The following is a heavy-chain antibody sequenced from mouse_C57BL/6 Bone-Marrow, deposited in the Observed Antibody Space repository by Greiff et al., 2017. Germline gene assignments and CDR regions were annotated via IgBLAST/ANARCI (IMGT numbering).Heavy chain of an antibody. CDR2: FHPYNDDT. J-gene: IGHJ2*01. CDR3: ARKSSGYDYFDY. CDR1: GYTFTTYP. Sequence: VQVVESGAELVKPGASVKMSCKASGYTFTTYPIEWMKQNPGKSLEWIGNFHPYNDDTKYNEKFKGKATLTVEKSSSTVYLELSRLTSDDSAVYYCARKSSGYDYFDYWGQGTTLTVSS. V-gene: IGHV1-47*01. D-gene: IGHD3-2*02.